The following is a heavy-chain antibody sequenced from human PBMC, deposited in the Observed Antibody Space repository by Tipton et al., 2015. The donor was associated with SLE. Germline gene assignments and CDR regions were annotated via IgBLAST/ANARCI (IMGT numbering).Heavy chain of an antibody. D-gene: IGHD3-3*01. CDR3: ARASSGSDNWFDP. V-gene: IGHV4-38-2*02. J-gene: IGHJ5*02. CDR2: IYHSGST. Sequence: TLSLTCTVSGYSISSGYYWGWIRQPPGKGQEWIGSIYHSGSTYYNPSLKSRVTISVDTSKNQFSLKLSSVTAADTAVYYCARASSGSDNWFDPWGQGTLVTVSS. CDR1: GYSISSGYY.